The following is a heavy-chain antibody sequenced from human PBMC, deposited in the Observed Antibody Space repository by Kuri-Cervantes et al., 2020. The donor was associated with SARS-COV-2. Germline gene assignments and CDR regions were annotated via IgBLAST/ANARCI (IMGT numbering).Heavy chain of an antibody. Sequence: LSLTCAASGFTFRSYWMHWVRQAPGKGLVWVSRINSDGSSTSYADSVKGRFTISRDNAKNTLYLQMNSLRAEDTAVYYCAKDIVTVDYDFWSGYYGPSYFDYWGQGTLVTVSS. CDR1: GFTFRSYW. D-gene: IGHD3-3*01. V-gene: IGHV3-74*01. CDR3: AKDIVTVDYDFWSGYYGPSYFDY. CDR2: INSDGSST. J-gene: IGHJ4*02.